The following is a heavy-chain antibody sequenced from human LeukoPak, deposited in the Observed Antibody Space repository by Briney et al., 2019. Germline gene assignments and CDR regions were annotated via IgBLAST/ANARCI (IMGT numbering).Heavy chain of an antibody. V-gene: IGHV4-30-2*01. CDR1: GGSISSGGYS. CDR2: IYHSGST. D-gene: IGHD3-9*01. CDR3: ARGRRDILTGYYYLDY. Sequence: PSQTLSLTCGVSGGSISSGGYSWSWIRQPPGKGLEWIGYIYHSGSTYYNPSPKSRVTISVDRSKNQFSLKLSSVTAADTAVYYCARGRRDILTGYYYLDYWGQGTLVTVSS. J-gene: IGHJ4*02.